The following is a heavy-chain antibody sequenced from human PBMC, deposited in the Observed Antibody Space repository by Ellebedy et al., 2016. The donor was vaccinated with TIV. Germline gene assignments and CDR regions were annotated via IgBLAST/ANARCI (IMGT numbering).Heavy chain of an antibody. Sequence: AASVKVSCKASGYTFTTYAMHWVRQAPGQRLEWMGWINAGNGNTKYSQSFQDRVAITSDTSASTAYMDLNSLRSEDTAVYYCVSGGLGQYCKHGVCLQGLDYWGQGTLVTVSS. J-gene: IGHJ4*02. CDR3: VSGGLGQYCKHGVCLQGLDY. CDR2: INAGNGNT. V-gene: IGHV1-3*01. D-gene: IGHD2-8*01. CDR1: GYTFTTYA.